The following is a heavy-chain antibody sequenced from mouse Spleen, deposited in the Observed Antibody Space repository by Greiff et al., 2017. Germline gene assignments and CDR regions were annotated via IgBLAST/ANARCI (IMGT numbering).Heavy chain of an antibody. CDR1: GYTFTSYW. J-gene: IGHJ3*01. D-gene: IGHD2-4*01. CDR2: IDPSDRDT. Sequence: QVQLQQPGAELVRPGSSVKLSCKASGYTFTSYWLHWVKQRPIQGLEWIGNIDPSDRDTHSNQKFKDKATLTVDKSSSTAYMQLSSLTSEDSAVYYCARGDYDYAWFAYWGQGTLVTVSA. CDR3: ARGDYDYAWFAY. V-gene: IGHV1-52*01.